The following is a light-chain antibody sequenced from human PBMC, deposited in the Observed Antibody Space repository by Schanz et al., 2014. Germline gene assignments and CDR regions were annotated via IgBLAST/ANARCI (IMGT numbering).Light chain of an antibody. V-gene: IGKV3-20*01. J-gene: IGKJ5*01. CDR2: DAY. CDR3: QQYGSSPIT. CDR1: QSVSIY. Sequence: EIVLTQSPATLSLSPGERATLSCRASQSVSIYIAWYQQKPGQAPRLVIHDAYIRATGIPARFSGSGSGTDFTLTISRLEPGDFAVFYCQQYGSSPITFGQGTRLEI.